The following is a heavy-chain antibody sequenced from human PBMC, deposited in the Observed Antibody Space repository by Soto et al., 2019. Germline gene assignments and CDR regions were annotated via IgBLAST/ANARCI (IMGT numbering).Heavy chain of an antibody. J-gene: IGHJ2*01. CDR3: ARLGYCSSTSCFNWYFDL. D-gene: IGHD2-2*01. Sequence: EVQLVESGGGLVQPGGSLRLSCAASGFTFSSYEMNWVRQAPGKGLEWVSYISSSGSNMDYADSVKGRFTISRDNAKNSLYLQMNGLRAEDTAVYYCARLGYCSSTSCFNWYFDLWGRGTLVTVSS. V-gene: IGHV3-48*03. CDR1: GFTFSSYE. CDR2: ISSSGSNM.